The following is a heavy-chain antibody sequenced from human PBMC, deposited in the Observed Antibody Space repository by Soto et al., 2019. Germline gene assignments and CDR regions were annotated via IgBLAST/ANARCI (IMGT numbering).Heavy chain of an antibody. J-gene: IGHJ4*02. CDR3: ARDLAAGTCDY. CDR2: ISAYNGNT. Sequence: QVQLVQSGAEVKKPGASVKVSCKASGYTFNSYAISWVRQAPGQGLEWMGWISAYNGNTNYAQMLQGRVTMTTDTSTSTDYMELRSLRSDDTAVYYCARDLAAGTCDYWGQGTLVTASS. D-gene: IGHD6-13*01. CDR1: GYTFNSYA. V-gene: IGHV1-18*01.